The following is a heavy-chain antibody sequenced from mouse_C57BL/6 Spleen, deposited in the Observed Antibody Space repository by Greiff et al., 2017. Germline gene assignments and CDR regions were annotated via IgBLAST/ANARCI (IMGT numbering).Heavy chain of an antibody. D-gene: IGHD2-1*01. J-gene: IGHJ3*01. V-gene: IGHV1-64*01. CDR1: GYTFTSYW. CDR2: IHPNSGST. Sequence: QVQLQQPGAELVKPGASVKLSCKASGYTFTSYWMHWVKQRPGQGLEWIGMIHPNSGSTNYNEKFKSKATLTVDKSSSTAYMQLSSLTSEDSAVYYCARARNYLAWFAYWGQGTLVTVSA. CDR3: ARARNYLAWFAY.